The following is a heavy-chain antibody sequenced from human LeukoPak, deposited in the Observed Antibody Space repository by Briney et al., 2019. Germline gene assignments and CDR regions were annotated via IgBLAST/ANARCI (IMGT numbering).Heavy chain of an antibody. CDR2: FSGSGGST. V-gene: IGHV3-23*01. CDR3: AKGSSGGTRNYFDY. J-gene: IGHJ4*02. CDR1: GFTFSSYA. Sequence: GGSLRLSCAASGFTFSSYAMSWVRQAPGRGLEWVSAFSGSGGSTYYADSVKGRFTISRDNPKNTLYLQMNSLRAEDTAVYYCAKGSSGGTRNYFDYWGQGTLVTVSS. D-gene: IGHD2-15*01.